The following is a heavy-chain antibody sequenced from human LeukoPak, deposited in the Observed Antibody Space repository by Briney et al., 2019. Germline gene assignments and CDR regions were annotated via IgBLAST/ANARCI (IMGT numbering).Heavy chain of an antibody. CDR2: INHRGST. CDR3: ARGYQLLYYSMDV. D-gene: IGHD2-2*01. V-gene: IGHV4-34*01. CDR1: GGSFSGYY. J-gene: IGHJ6*04. Sequence: SETLSLTCAVYGGSFSGYYWSWIRQPPGKGLEWIGEINHRGSTNYNPSLKSRVTISVDTSKNQFSLKLSSVTAADTAVYYCARGYQLLYYSMDVWGKGTTVTVSS.